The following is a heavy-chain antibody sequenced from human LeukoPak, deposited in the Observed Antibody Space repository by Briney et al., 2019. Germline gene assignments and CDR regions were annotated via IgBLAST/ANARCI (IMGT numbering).Heavy chain of an antibody. V-gene: IGHV3-49*04. CDR1: GFIFGDYS. J-gene: IGHJ6*02. CDR3: TRAVYYYYGMDV. CDR2: IRGKAFGGKI. Sequence: GGSLRLSCTAPGFIFGDYSMSWVRQAPGKGLEWVGFIRGKAFGGKIEYAASVKGRFTISTDASTSIAYLQMNSLKTEDTAVYYCTRAVYYYYGMDVWGQGTMVTVSS.